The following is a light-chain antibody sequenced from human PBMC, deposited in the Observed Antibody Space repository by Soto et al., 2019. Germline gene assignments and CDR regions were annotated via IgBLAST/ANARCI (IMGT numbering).Light chain of an antibody. V-gene: IGKV3-20*01. CDR2: AAS. CDR1: RSFASSY. J-gene: IGKJ4*01. CDR3: QQYGSSPLT. Sequence: EIVLTQSPGTLSLSPGERATLSCRASRSFASSYLAWYQHKPGQAPRLLIYAASIRATGVPDRFSGSGSGTDFTLTVSRLEPEDFAVYYCQQYGSSPLTFGGGTKVDIK.